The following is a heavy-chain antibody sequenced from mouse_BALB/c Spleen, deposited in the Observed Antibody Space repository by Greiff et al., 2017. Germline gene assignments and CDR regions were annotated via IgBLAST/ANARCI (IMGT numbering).Heavy chain of an antibody. CDR3: ADYYGSSYENCDV. V-gene: IGHV14-3*02. CDR2: IDPANGNT. J-gene: IGHJ1*01. D-gene: IGHD1-1*01. Sequence: EVQLQQSGAELVKPGASVKLSCTASGFNIKDTYMHWVKQRPEQGLEWIGRIDPANGNTKYDPKFQGKATITADTSSNTAYLQLSSLTSEDTAVYYCADYYGSSYENCDVWGAGTTVTVSS. CDR1: GFNIKDTY.